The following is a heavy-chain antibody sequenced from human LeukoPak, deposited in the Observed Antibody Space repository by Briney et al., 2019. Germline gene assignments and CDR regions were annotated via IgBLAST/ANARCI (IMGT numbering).Heavy chain of an antibody. D-gene: IGHD3-3*01. Sequence: ASVKVSCKASGYTFTGYYMHWVRQAPGQGLEWMGWINPNSGGTSYAQKFQGRVTMTRDTFISTAYMELSRLRSDDTAVYYCARDLEWLYPGGAFDIWGQGTMVTVSS. CDR3: ARDLEWLYPGGAFDI. CDR2: INPNSGGT. V-gene: IGHV1-2*02. J-gene: IGHJ3*02. CDR1: GYTFTGYY.